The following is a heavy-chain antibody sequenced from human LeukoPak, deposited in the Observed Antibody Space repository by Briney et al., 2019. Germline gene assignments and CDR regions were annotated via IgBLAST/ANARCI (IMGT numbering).Heavy chain of an antibody. V-gene: IGHV4-59*01. CDR2: IYYSRST. Sequence: SETLSLTCTVSGGSISSYYWSWIRQPPGKGLEWIGYIYYSRSTNYNPSLKSRVTISVDTSKNQFSLRLTSVTAADTAVYYCARGGSYYDFWSGYYDYYYYMDVWGKGTTVTVSS. CDR1: GGSISSYY. J-gene: IGHJ6*03. D-gene: IGHD3-3*01. CDR3: ARGGSYYDFWSGYYDYYYYMDV.